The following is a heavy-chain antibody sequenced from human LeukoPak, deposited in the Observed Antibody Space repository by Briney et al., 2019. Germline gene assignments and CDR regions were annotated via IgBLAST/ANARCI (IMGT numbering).Heavy chain of an antibody. CDR3: ARRSGVLDSRDSRYYSDH. CDR1: GGSISRHY. V-gene: IGHV4-59*11. Sequence: PSETLSLTCIVSGGSISRHYWSWIRQPPGKGLEYIGYIYYSGSTDYNPSLKSRVTISLDTSKNQFSLNLTSVTAADTAVYYCARRSGVLDSRDSRYYSDHWGQGTLVTVSS. D-gene: IGHD3-22*01. J-gene: IGHJ4*02. CDR2: IYYSGST.